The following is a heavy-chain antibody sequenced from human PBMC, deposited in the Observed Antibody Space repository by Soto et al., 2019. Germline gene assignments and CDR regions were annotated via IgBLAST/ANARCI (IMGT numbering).Heavy chain of an antibody. V-gene: IGHV4-30-4*01. Sequence: PSETLSLTCTVSGGSISSGDYYWSWIRQPPGKGLELIGYIYYSGSTYYNPSLKSRVTISVDTSKNQFSLKLSSVTAADTAVYYCANLLAGSTIFYGMDVWGQGTTVTVSS. D-gene: IGHD5-12*01. J-gene: IGHJ6*02. CDR1: GGSISSGDYY. CDR2: IYYSGST. CDR3: ANLLAGSTIFYGMDV.